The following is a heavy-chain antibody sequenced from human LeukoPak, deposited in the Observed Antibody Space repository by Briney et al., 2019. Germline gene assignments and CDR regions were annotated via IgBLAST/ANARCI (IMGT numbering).Heavy chain of an antibody. D-gene: IGHD3-16*02. CDR2: IIPIFGTA. Sequence: ASVKVSCKASGGTFSSYAISWVRKAPGQGLERMGGIIPIFGTANYAQKFQGRVTITPDESTSTAYMELSSLRSEDTAVYYCARDSRESSRGSDYWGQGTLVTVSS. V-gene: IGHV1-69*13. CDR1: GGTFSSYA. CDR3: ARDSRESSRGSDY. J-gene: IGHJ4*02.